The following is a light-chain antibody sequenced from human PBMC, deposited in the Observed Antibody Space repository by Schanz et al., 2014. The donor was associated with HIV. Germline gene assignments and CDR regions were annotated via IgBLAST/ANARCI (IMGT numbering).Light chain of an antibody. CDR2: DAS. J-gene: IGKJ1*01. Sequence: EIVLTQSPATLSLSPGERATLSCRASQSVTTYLAWYQQKPGQAPRLLIYDASNRATGIPARFSGSGSGTDFTLTISRVEPEDYAVYYCQQYGSSPWTFGQGTRVDVK. CDR1: QSVTTY. CDR3: QQYGSSPWT. V-gene: IGKV3-11*01.